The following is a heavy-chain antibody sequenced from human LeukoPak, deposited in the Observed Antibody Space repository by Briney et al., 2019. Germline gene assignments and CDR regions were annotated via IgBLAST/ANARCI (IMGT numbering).Heavy chain of an antibody. D-gene: IGHD5-24*01. CDR3: ARDHGYISDL. J-gene: IGHJ5*02. CDR1: GFTFSTHW. V-gene: IGHV3-74*01. CDR2: VTGDGTGT. Sequence: GGSLRLSCTASGFTFSTHWMHWLRQAPGKGLEWVSRVTGDGTGTIYADSVKGRFTISRDNAKNTLYLQMNSLQTEDTAVYYCARDHGYISDLWGQGTLVTVSS.